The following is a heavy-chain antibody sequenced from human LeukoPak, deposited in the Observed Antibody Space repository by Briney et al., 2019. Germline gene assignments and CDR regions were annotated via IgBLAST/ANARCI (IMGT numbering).Heavy chain of an antibody. CDR3: AKDGEAMCGGGCYHSAFDY. J-gene: IGHJ4*02. Sequence: GGSLRLSCAASGFTFSSYGMHWVRQAPGKGLEWVAVISYDGSNKYYADSVKGRFTISRDNSKNTLYLQMNSLRAEDTAVYYCAKDGEAMCGGGCYHSAFDYWGQGTLVTASS. V-gene: IGHV3-30*18. CDR1: GFTFSSYG. D-gene: IGHD2-21*01. CDR2: ISYDGSNK.